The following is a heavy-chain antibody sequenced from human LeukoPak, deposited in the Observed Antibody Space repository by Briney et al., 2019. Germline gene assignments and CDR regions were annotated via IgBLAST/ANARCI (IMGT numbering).Heavy chain of an antibody. V-gene: IGHV3-21*01. Sequence: GGSLRLSCAASGFTFSSYSMNWVRQAPGKGLEWVSSISSSSSYIYYADSVKGRFTVSRDNAKNSLYLQMNSLRAEDTAVYYCARESGSLRPDYWGQGTRVTVSS. CDR2: ISSSSSYI. J-gene: IGHJ4*02. CDR3: ARESGSLRPDY. D-gene: IGHD1-26*01. CDR1: GFTFSSYS.